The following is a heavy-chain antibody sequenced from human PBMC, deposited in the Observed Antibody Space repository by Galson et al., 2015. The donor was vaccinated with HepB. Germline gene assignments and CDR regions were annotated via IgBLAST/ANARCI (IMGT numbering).Heavy chain of an antibody. CDR3: ARLGYCSSTSCYTAYYYYGMDV. J-gene: IGHJ6*02. CDR2: ISAYNGNT. Sequence: SVKVSCKASGYTFTSYGISWVRQAPGQGLEWMGWISAYNGNTNYAQKLQGRVTMTTDTSTSTAYMELRSLRSDDTAVYYCARLGYCSSTSCYTAYYYYGMDVWGQGTTVTVSS. CDR1: GYTFTSYG. V-gene: IGHV1-18*04. D-gene: IGHD2-2*02.